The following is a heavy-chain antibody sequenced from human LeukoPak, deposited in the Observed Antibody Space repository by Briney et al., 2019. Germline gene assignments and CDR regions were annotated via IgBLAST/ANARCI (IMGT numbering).Heavy chain of an antibody. CDR1: GLSFSSFA. J-gene: IGHJ4*02. V-gene: IGHV3-23*01. CDR3: AKTTTGYSSGRFPGWPVDY. D-gene: IGHD6-19*01. Sequence: PGGSLRLSCAASGLSFSSFAMSWVRQGPARGLEWVSSIRGNGETFYADSVKGRFTISRDNSKNTVYLQMSSLRAEDTAVYYCAKTTTGYSSGRFPGWPVDYWGQGTLVTVSS. CDR2: IRGNGET.